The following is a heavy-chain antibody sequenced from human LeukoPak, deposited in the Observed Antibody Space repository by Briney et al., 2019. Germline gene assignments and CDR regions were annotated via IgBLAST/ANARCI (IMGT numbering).Heavy chain of an antibody. CDR1: GFTFSSNW. CDR3: AREPPFGPAAISFDY. Sequence: GGSLRPSCAASGFTFSSNWTSCVRQAPGRGLEWVANIKQDGRETTYVDSGEGPFTICRDNAKNTLYLQMNSLRAEDTAVYYCAREPPFGPAAISFDYWGQGTVVTVSS. CDR2: IKQDGRET. J-gene: IGHJ4*02. D-gene: IGHD2-2*02. V-gene: IGHV3-7*03.